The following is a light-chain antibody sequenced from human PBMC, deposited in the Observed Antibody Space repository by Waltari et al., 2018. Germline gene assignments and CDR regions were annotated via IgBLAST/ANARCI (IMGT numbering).Light chain of an antibody. V-gene: IGKV3-15*01. CDR1: QSVTSH. CDR2: GAA. J-gene: IGKJ1*01. CDR3: LQYNDWPPWT. Sequence: EIVITQSPATLSVSPGERATLSCRASQSVTSHLTWYQQKPGQAPRLLIFGAATRAADIPARFSGSGSGTEFTLTISSLQSEDFAVYYCLQYNDWPPWTFGQGTKVEI.